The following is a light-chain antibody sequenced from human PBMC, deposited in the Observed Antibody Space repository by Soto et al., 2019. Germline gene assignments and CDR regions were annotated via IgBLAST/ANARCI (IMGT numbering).Light chain of an antibody. J-gene: IGLJ2*01. V-gene: IGLV2-8*01. CDR1: RSDIGDYDF. Sequence: QSALTQPPSASGSLGQSVTISCTGTRSDIGDYDFVSWYQQHPGKAPKLMIYDVIKRPSGVPDRFSGSKSGNTASLTVSGLQAEDEGDYYCSSNAGSNSVIFGGGTKVTVL. CDR3: SSNAGSNSVI. CDR2: DVI.